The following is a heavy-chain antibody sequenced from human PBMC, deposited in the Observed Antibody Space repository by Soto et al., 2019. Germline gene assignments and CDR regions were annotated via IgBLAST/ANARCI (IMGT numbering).Heavy chain of an antibody. Sequence: GGSLRLSCAASGFIFSSYAMSWVRQAPGRGMEWVSAISGSGGSIYNADSVKGRFTISRGNSKNTLYLQMNSLRAEDTAVYYCAKDPSPFYCSGGSCYDEYFQHWGQGT. V-gene: IGHV3-23*01. J-gene: IGHJ1*01. CDR2: ISGSGGSI. D-gene: IGHD2-15*01. CDR1: GFIFSSYA. CDR3: AKDPSPFYCSGGSCYDEYFQH.